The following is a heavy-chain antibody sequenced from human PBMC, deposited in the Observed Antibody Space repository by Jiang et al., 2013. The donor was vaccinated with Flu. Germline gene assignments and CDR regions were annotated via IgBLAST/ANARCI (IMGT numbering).Heavy chain of an antibody. V-gene: IGHV4-59*01. Sequence: GPGLVKPSETLSLTCTVSGGSISSYYWSWIRQPPGKGLEWIGYIYYSGSTNYNPSLKSRVTISVDTSKNQFSLKLSSVTAADTAVYYCARRPGSDYGSGSYGPDWYFDLWGRGTLVTVSS. D-gene: IGHD3-10*01. CDR3: ARRPGSDYGSGSYGPDWYFDL. CDR1: GGSISSYY. J-gene: IGHJ2*01. CDR2: IYYSGST.